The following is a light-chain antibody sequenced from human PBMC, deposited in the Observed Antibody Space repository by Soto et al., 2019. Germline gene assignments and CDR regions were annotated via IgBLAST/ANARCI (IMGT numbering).Light chain of an antibody. CDR2: GAS. V-gene: IGKV3-20*01. CDR3: HQYGSAPYT. J-gene: IGKJ2*01. Sequence: EIVLTQSPGTLSLSPGERATLSCRASQSVSSNYSAWYQQKPGQAPRLLIYGASSRATGIPVRFSGSGSGTDFTLTISRLEPEDFAVYYCHQYGSAPYTFGQGTKLEIK. CDR1: QSVSSNY.